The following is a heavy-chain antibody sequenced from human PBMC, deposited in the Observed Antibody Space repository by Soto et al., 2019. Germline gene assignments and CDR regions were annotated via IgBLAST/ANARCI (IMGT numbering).Heavy chain of an antibody. CDR3: ARRYSSGWVTFDS. V-gene: IGHV4-39*02. CDR2: IYYSGST. CDR1: GGSISDSPYY. Sequence: PSETLSLTCTVSGGSISDSPYYWGWIRQPPGKGLEWIGSIYYSGSTYYNPSLKSRVTISVDTSKNHFSLRLSSVTAADTAVYYCARRYSSGWVTFDSWGQGTLVTVSS. D-gene: IGHD6-19*01. J-gene: IGHJ4*02.